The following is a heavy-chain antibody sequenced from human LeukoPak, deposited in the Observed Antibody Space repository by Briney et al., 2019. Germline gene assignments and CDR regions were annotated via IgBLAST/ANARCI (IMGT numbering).Heavy chain of an antibody. CDR2: IGRSGDRTT. V-gene: IGHV3-48*04. D-gene: IGHD3-22*01. J-gene: IGHJ4*02. CDR1: GFTFSIYS. CDR3: AREGPMISLDY. Sequence: HTGGSLRLSCAASGFTFSIYSLNWVRQAPGKGLEWVAYIGRSGDRTTKYADSVKGRFTISRDNAENSLYLQMNSLRAEDTAVYYCAREGPMISLDYWGQGTLVTVSS.